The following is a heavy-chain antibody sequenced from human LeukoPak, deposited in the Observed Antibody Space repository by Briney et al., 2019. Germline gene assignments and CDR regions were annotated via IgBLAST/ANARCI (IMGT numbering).Heavy chain of an antibody. CDR3: ARGGSYLDAFDI. D-gene: IGHD1-26*01. CDR2: ISYDGSNK. J-gene: IGHJ3*02. V-gene: IGHV3-30*03. CDR1: GFTFSSYA. Sequence: PGGSLRLSCAASGFTFSSYAMSWVRQAPGKGLEWVAVISYDGSNKYYADSVKGRFTISRDNSKNTLYLQMNSLRAEDTAVYFCARGGSYLDAFDIWGQGTMVTVSS.